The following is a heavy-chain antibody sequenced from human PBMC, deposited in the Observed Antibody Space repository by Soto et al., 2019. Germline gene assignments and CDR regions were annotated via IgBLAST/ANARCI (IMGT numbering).Heavy chain of an antibody. J-gene: IGHJ4*02. V-gene: IGHV3-23*01. CDR2: ISGSGGST. Sequence: GGSLRLSCAASGFTFSSYAMSWVRQAPGKGLEWVSAISGSGGSTYYADSVKGRFTISRDNSKNTLYLQMNSLRAEDTALYYCAKDRMYSSSWYFFFGYWGQGTLVTVSS. D-gene: IGHD6-13*01. CDR3: AKDRMYSSSWYFFFGY. CDR1: GFTFSSYA.